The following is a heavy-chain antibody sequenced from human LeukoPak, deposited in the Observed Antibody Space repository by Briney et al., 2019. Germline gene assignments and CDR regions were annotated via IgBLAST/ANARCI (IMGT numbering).Heavy chain of an antibody. D-gene: IGHD5-12*01. V-gene: IGHV3-53*01. CDR2: IYTGGST. CDR3: VNARLQGAFDM. Sequence: GGSLRLSCAASGFTVSNSYMSWVRQAPGRGLEFVSIIYTGGSTHYVDSVKGRFTISRDNSKNTLDLQMSSLRAEDTAVYYYVNARLQGAFDMWGQGTMVTVSS. CDR1: GFTVSNSY. J-gene: IGHJ3*02.